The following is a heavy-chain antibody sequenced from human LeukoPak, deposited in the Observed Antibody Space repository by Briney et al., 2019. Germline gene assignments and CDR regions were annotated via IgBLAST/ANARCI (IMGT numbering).Heavy chain of an antibody. CDR3: VRDGYYGSGSPGWFGP. D-gene: IGHD3-10*01. J-gene: IGHJ5*02. CDR2: FFHRGTT. V-gene: IGHV4-38-2*02. CDR1: GYSINSAFY. Sequence: SETLSLTCTVSGYSINSAFYWGWIRVPPGKGLEWIGSFFHRGTTYYISSLKSRVNISIDTSKNQFSLKLNSLTAEDTAMYYCVRDGYYGSGSPGWFGPWGPGTLVIVSA.